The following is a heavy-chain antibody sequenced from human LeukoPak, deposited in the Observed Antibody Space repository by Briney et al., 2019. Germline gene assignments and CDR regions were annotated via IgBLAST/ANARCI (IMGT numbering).Heavy chain of an antibody. Sequence: GGSLRLSCAASGFTFSSYAMSWVRQAPGKGLEWVSCINSDGSRTTYADSVKGRFTISRDNAKNTLYLQMNTLRVEDTAVYYCARGSWSAADTNIDYWGQGTLVTVSS. J-gene: IGHJ4*02. V-gene: IGHV3-74*01. CDR2: INSDGSRT. CDR3: ARGSWSAADTNIDY. D-gene: IGHD6-13*01. CDR1: GFTFSSYA.